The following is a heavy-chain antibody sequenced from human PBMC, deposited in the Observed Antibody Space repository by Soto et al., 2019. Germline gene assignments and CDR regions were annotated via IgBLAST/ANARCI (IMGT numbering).Heavy chain of an antibody. Sequence: SETLSLTCSVSGGSISGYDWSWIRQPPGKGLEWIGYIYYSGSTNYNPSLKSRVTISVDTSKNQFSLKLSSVTAADTAVYYCARRAGSSWHYYYYYMDVWGKGTTVTVSS. J-gene: IGHJ6*03. CDR1: GGSISGYD. V-gene: IGHV4-59*08. CDR2: IYYSGST. D-gene: IGHD6-13*01. CDR3: ARRAGSSWHYYYYYMDV.